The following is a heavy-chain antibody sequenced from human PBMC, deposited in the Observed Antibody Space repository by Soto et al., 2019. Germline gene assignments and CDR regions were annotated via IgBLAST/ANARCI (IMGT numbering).Heavy chain of an antibody. CDR3: ARDPTGYGDSYFDY. CDR2: INHSGST. CDR1: GGSFSGYY. J-gene: IGHJ4*02. D-gene: IGHD4-17*01. Sequence: PSETLSLTCAVYGGSFSGYYWSWIRQPPGKGLEWIGEINHSGSTNYNPSLKSRVTISVDTSKNQFSLKLSSVTAADTAVYYCARDPTGYGDSYFDYWGQGTLVTVSS. V-gene: IGHV4-34*01.